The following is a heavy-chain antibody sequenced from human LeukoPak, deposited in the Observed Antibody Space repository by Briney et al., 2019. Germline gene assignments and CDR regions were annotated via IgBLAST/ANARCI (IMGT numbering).Heavy chain of an antibody. Sequence: GGSLRLSCAASGFTFSSYGMHWVRQAPGKGLEWVANIKQDGSEKYYVDSVKGRFAISRDNAENSLYLQMNSLRAEDTAVYFCARGHDSSGYYGGGAFDIWGQGTMVTVSS. D-gene: IGHD3-22*01. V-gene: IGHV3-7*03. CDR3: ARGHDSSGYYGGGAFDI. J-gene: IGHJ3*02. CDR1: GFTFSSYG. CDR2: IKQDGSEK.